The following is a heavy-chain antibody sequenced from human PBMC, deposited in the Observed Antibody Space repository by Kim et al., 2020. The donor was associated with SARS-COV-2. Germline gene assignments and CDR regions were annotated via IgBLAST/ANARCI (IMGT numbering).Heavy chain of an antibody. J-gene: IGHJ6*03. CDR1: GVSLSGSGGS. CDR3: ARIYSSSFSMDV. CDR2: IYSGGDT. Sequence: SETLSLTCTVSGVSLSGSGGSWGLGWIRQPPGKGLEWIGNIYSGGDTYYSPSLMSRGTLSTDTSRNQVSLVLSSVTAADTAAYYCARIYSSSFSMDVWG. D-gene: IGHD2-15*01. V-gene: IGHV4-39*01.